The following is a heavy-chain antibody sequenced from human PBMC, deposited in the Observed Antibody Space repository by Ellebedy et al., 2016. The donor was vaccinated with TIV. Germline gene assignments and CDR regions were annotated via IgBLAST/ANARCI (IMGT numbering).Heavy chain of an antibody. CDR3: ARDYYYDSSGYYYDWFDY. V-gene: IGHV3-13*01. Sequence: GESLKISCAASGFTFSSYGMHWVRQATGKGLEWVSAIGTAGDTYYPGSVKGRFTISRENAKNSLYLQMNSLRAGDTAVYYCARDYYYDSSGYYYDWFDYWGQGTLVTVSS. CDR2: IGTAGDT. D-gene: IGHD3-22*01. J-gene: IGHJ4*02. CDR1: GFTFSSYG.